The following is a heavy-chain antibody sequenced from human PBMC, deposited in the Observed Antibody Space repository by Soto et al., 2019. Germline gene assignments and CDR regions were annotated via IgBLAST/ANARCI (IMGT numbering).Heavy chain of an antibody. CDR3: ARHFYDSTGYYLRFDY. Sequence: QVQLVQSGAEVKKSGSSVKVSCRASGGTFSGYTIVWVRQAPGQGLEWMGGIIPPFGTAKYAHQFQGRVTITADESTSTAYMELSSPRSEDTAVYYCARHFYDSTGYYLRFDYWGQGTLVTVSS. CDR2: IIPPFGTA. CDR1: GGTFSGYT. V-gene: IGHV1-69*01. D-gene: IGHD3-22*01. J-gene: IGHJ4*02.